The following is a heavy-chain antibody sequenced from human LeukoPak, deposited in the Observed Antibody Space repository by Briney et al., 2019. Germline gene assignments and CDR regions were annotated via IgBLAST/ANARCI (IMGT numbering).Heavy chain of an antibody. J-gene: IGHJ6*03. V-gene: IGHV1-18*01. CDR3: ARGDYYFYMDV. Sequence: ASVKVSCKASGYTLTSHGIAWVRQAPGQGLEWMGWISAYNGNTNYAQNLQGRVTMTTDTSTSTAYMELRSLRSDDTAVYYCARGDYYFYMDVWGKGTTVTISS. CDR1: GYTLTSHG. CDR2: ISAYNGNT.